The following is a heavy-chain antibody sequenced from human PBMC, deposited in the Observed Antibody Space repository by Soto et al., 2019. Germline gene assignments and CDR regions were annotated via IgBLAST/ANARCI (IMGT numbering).Heavy chain of an antibody. V-gene: IGHV3-7*01. CDR1: GFPFSSYW. D-gene: IGHD3-22*01. CDR3: ARETVYYYDLSYFDY. CDR2: IKQDGSEK. Sequence: GSLRLSCAASGFPFSSYWMSWVRQATGKGLEWVANIKQDGSEKYYVDSVKGRFTISRDNAKNSLYLQMNSLRAEDTAVYYCARETVYYYDLSYFDYWGQGTLVTVSS. J-gene: IGHJ4*02.